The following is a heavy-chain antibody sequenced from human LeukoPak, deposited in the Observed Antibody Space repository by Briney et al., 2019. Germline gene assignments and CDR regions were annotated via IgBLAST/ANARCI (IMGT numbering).Heavy chain of an antibody. Sequence: GGSLRLSCAASGFTFNSYWMHWVRQAPGKGLVGVSRIDEDGKTIDYADSVKGRFTISRDNAKDTLYLQMSSLRDEDTAVYYCVSDLCGGDDQWGRGTLVTVSS. V-gene: IGHV3-74*01. CDR3: VSDLCGGDDQ. J-gene: IGHJ5*02. CDR1: GFTFNSYW. CDR2: IDEDGKTI. D-gene: IGHD3-3*01.